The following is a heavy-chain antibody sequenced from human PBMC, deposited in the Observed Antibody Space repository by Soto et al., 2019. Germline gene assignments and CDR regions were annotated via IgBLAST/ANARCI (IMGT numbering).Heavy chain of an antibody. Sequence: GGSLRVSCVASGFTFPAYTMNWVRQAPGKGLEWLSYIDSSSSTIYYADSVKGRFTISRDNSKNTLYLQMNSLRAEDTAVYYCARDRPSMADAFDIWGQGTMVTVSS. CDR1: GFTFPAYT. CDR2: IDSSSSTI. CDR3: ARDRPSMADAFDI. D-gene: IGHD3-10*01. V-gene: IGHV3-48*01. J-gene: IGHJ3*02.